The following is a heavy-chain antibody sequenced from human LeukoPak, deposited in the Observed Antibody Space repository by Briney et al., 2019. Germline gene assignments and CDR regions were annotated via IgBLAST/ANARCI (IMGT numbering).Heavy chain of an antibody. CDR2: ISGSGGGT. J-gene: IGHJ4*02. V-gene: IGHV3-23*01. CDR3: ARDLGY. CDR1: GITLSNYG. Sequence: PGGSLRLSCAVSGITLSNYGMSWVRQAPGKGLEWVAGISGSGGGTNYADSVKGRFTISRDNSKNTLYLQMNSLRAEDTAVYYCARDLGYWGQGTLVTVSS.